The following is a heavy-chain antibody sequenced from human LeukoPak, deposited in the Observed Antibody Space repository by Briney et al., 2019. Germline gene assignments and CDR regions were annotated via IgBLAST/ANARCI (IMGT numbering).Heavy chain of an antibody. CDR1: GGSISSSSYY. J-gene: IGHJ4*02. V-gene: IGHV4-39*01. Sequence: SETLSLTCTVSGGSISSSSYYWGWIRQPPGKGLEWIGSIYYSGSTYYNPSLKSRVTISVDTSKNQFSLKLSSVTAADTAVYYCASVTDEYCSSTSYYQGFDYWGQGTLVTVSS. CDR3: ASVTDEYCSSTSYYQGFDY. CDR2: IYYSGST. D-gene: IGHD2-2*01.